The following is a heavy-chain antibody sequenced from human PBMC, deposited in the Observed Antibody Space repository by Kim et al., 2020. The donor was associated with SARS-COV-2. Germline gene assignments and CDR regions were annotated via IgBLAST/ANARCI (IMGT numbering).Heavy chain of an antibody. Sequence: YGPSFQGQVTISAAKSVSTAYLQWSSLKASDTAMYFCARPGSGQHPFDYWGQGTLVTVSS. J-gene: IGHJ4*02. CDR3: ARPGSGQHPFDY. V-gene: IGHV5-51*01. D-gene: IGHD2-15*01.